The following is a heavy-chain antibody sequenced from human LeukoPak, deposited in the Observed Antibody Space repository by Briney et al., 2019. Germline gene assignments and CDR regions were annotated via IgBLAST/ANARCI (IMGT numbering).Heavy chain of an antibody. CDR2: INPNSGGT. Sequence: GASVKVSCKASGYTFTGYYMHWVRQAPGQGLEWMGWINPNSGGTNYAQKFQGRVTMTRDTSISTAYMELSRLRSDDTAVYYCARGDVVVPAAIGYYYYGMDVWGQGTTVTVSS. V-gene: IGHV1-2*02. D-gene: IGHD2-2*01. J-gene: IGHJ6*02. CDR3: ARGDVVVPAAIGYYYYGMDV. CDR1: GYTFTGYY.